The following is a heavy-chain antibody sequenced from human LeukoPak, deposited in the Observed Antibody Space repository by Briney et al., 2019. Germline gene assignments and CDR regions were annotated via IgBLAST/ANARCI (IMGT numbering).Heavy chain of an antibody. CDR2: MNPNSGNT. V-gene: IGHV1-8*01. CDR1: GYTFTSYD. D-gene: IGHD2-15*01. J-gene: IGHJ6*02. Sequence: ASVKVSCKASGYTFTSYDINWVRQATGQGLEWMGWMNPNSGNTGYAQKFQGRVTMTRNTSISTAYMELSSLRSEDTAVYYCARSRLVVKRIFYYYYGMDVWGQGTTVTVSS. CDR3: ARSRLVVKRIFYYYYGMDV.